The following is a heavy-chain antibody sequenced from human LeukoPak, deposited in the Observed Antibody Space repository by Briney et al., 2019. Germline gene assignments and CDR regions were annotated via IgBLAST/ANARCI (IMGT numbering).Heavy chain of an antibody. V-gene: IGHV3-21*01. D-gene: IGHD1-26*01. J-gene: IGHJ4*02. CDR3: ASGSPAGDY. Sequence: GGSLRLSCAASGFSFSSYSMNWVRQAPGKGLEWVSSISSSKSYIFYADSVRGRFTISRDNAKNSLYLEMTSLRAEDTAVYYCASGSPAGDYWGQGTLVTVSS. CDR2: ISSSKSYI. CDR1: GFSFSSYS.